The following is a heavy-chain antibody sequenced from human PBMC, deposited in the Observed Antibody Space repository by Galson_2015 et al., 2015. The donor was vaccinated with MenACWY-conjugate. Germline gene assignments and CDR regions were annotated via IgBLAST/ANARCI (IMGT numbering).Heavy chain of an antibody. Sequence: QSGAEVKKPGESLKISCKGSGYSFTSYWIGWVRQMPGKGLEWMGIIYPGDSDTRYSPSFQGQVTISADKSISTAYLQWSSLKASIAARYYSASHRTAITTGTDPHWDYSGHGPLVTVSS. CDR3: ASHRTAITTGTDPHWDY. CDR2: IYPGDSDT. V-gene: IGHV5-51*03. CDR1: GYSFTSYW. J-gene: IGHJ4*01. D-gene: IGHD1-1*01.